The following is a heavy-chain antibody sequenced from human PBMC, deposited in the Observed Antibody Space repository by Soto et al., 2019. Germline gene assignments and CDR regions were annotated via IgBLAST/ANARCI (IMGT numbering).Heavy chain of an antibody. CDR1: GGSISSSSYY. J-gene: IGHJ1*01. D-gene: IGHD3-22*01. CDR3: AAREYYSDSSGYPPFQH. Sequence: SETLSLTCTVSGGSISSSSYYWGWIRQPPGKGLEWIGSIYYSGSTYYNPSLKSRVTISVDTSKNQFSLKLSSVTAADTAVYYCAAREYYSDSSGYPPFQHWGQGTLVTVSS. CDR2: IYYSGST. V-gene: IGHV4-39*01.